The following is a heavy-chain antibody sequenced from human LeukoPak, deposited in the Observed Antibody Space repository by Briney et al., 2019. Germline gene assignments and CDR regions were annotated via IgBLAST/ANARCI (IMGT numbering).Heavy chain of an antibody. CDR3: ARGSGVPAASFDY. CDR2: VYYSGGT. D-gene: IGHD2-2*01. V-gene: IGHV4-59*02. Sequence: SETLSLTCTVSGGSVSGFYWSWIRQPPGKGLEWIGSVYYSGGTNYNPSLKSRVAISADTSKNQFSLKLSPVTAADTAVYYCARGSGVPAASFDYWGQGTLVTVSS. J-gene: IGHJ4*02. CDR1: GGSVSGFY.